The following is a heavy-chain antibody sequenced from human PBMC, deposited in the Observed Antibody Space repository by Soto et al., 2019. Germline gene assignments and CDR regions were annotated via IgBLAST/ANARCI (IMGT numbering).Heavy chain of an antibody. CDR1: GFTFSSYW. Sequence: GGSLRLSCAASGFTFSSYWMSWVRQAPGKGLEWVANIKQDGSEKYYVDSVKGRFTISRDNAKNSLYLQMNSLRAEDTAVYYCATLPIAVAGNYFDYWGQGTLVTVSS. CDR3: ATLPIAVAGNYFDY. V-gene: IGHV3-7*01. D-gene: IGHD6-19*01. J-gene: IGHJ4*02. CDR2: IKQDGSEK.